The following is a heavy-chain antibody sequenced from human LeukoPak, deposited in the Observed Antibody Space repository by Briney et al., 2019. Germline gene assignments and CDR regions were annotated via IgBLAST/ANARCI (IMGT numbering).Heavy chain of an antibody. J-gene: IGHJ4*02. CDR3: ARVRDQRIDY. D-gene: IGHD1-1*01. Sequence: SETLPLTCTVSGGSISNFYWSWIRQPPGKGLEWIGFIYSSGSTNYNPSLKSRVTISVDTSKNQFSLNLSSVTAADTAVYYCARVRDQRIDYWGQGTLVTVSS. CDR1: GGSISNFY. CDR2: IYSSGST. V-gene: IGHV4-59*01.